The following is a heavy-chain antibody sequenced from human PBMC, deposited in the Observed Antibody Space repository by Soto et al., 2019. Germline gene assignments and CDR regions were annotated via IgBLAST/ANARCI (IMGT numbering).Heavy chain of an antibody. CDR2: INPATGAA. J-gene: IGHJ3*02. Sequence: QLHLVQSGAVVKKPGASVTVSCSASGYPVTAYYMHWVRQAPGRGLEWMGGINPATGAAKYTQTFQGRVTVARDTATSTVFLELGGLASEDTAVFYCARGGGVGVAGSAAFEMWGQGTLVTVSS. D-gene: IGHD3-3*01. CDR3: ARGGGVGVAGSAAFEM. CDR1: GYPVTAYY. V-gene: IGHV1-2*02.